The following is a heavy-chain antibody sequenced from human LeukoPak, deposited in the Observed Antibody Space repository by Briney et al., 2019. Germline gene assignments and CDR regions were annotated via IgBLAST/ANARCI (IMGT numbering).Heavy chain of an antibody. CDR3: ARDINYYDSSGYSNWFDP. CDR2: IYYSRST. J-gene: IGHJ5*02. D-gene: IGHD3-22*01. Sequence: PSETLSLTCTVSGGSISSGDYYWSWIRQPPGKGLEWIGYIYYSRSTYYNPSLKSRVTISVDTSRNQFSLKLGSVTAADTAVYYCARDINYYDSSGYSNWFDPWGQGTLVTVSS. V-gene: IGHV4-30-4*01. CDR1: GGSISSGDYY.